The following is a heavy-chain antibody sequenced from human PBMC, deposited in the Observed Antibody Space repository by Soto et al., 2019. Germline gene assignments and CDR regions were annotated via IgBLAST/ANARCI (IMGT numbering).Heavy chain of an antibody. CDR3: TSDTFGLRDT. Sequence: SETLSLTCAVSGGSISSGGYSWSWIRQPPGKGLEWIGYIYHSGSTYYNPSLKSRVTISVDRSKNQFSLKLSSVTAADTAVYYCTSDTFGLRDTWGQGTLVTVSS. CDR2: IYHSGST. V-gene: IGHV4-30-2*01. J-gene: IGHJ5*02. D-gene: IGHD3-16*01. CDR1: GGSISSGGYS.